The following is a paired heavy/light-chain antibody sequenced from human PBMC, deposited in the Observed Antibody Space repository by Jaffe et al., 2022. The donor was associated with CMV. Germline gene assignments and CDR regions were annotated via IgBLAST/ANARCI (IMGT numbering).Heavy chain of an antibody. D-gene: IGHD5-12*01. CDR3: AKKFVMATIFHAFDL. CDR1: GFTFISYA. Sequence: EVQLVESGGGLVQPGGSLRLSCAASGFTFISYAMSWVRQAPGKGLEWVSTISGSGGAAYYADSVKGRFTISRDNSKNTLYLQMNSLRAEDTAVYYCAKKFVMATIFHAFDLWGQGTMVTVSS. J-gene: IGHJ3*01. CDR2: ISGSGGAA. V-gene: IGHV3-23*04.
Light chain of an antibody. V-gene: IGKV1-27*01. CDR2: AAS. J-gene: IGKJ1*01. CDR3: QKYKSVPWT. CDR1: QGISNY. Sequence: DIQMTQSPSSLSASVGDRVTITCRASQGISNYLAWYQQKPGKVPKLLIYAASTLQSGVPSRFSGSGSGTDFTLTISSLQPEDVATYFCQKYKSVPWTFGQGTKVEIK.